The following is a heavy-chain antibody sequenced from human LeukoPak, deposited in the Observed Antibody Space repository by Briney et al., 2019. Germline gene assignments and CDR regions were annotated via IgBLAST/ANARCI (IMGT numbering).Heavy chain of an antibody. J-gene: IGHJ4*02. CDR1: GFNVNGNY. CDR2: IYPGGSS. V-gene: IGHV3-66*01. CDR3: ARGLSSGWYYFDS. D-gene: IGHD6-19*01. Sequence: GGSLRLSCAASGFNVNGNYMNWVRQAPGKGLEWVSIIYPGGSSYYADSVKGKFTFSRGNSKNTLYLQMNSLRAEDTAVYYCARGLSSGWYYFDSWGQGALVTVSS.